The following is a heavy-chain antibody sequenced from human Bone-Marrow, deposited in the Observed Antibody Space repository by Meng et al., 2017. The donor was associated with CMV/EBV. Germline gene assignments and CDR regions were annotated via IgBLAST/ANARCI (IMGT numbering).Heavy chain of an antibody. Sequence: SETLSLTCAVYGGSFSGYYWNWIRQPPGKGLEWIGEINHIGSTNYNPSLKSRVTISVDTSKNQFSLKLSSVTAADTAVYYCARSPYSSSWLSYWGQGTLVTVSS. CDR2: INHIGST. D-gene: IGHD6-13*01. J-gene: IGHJ4*02. CDR1: GGSFSGYY. V-gene: IGHV4-34*01. CDR3: ARSPYSSSWLSY.